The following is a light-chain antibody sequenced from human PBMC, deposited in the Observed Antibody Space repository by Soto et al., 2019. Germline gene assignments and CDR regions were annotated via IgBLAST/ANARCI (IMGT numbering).Light chain of an antibody. CDR2: KAS. J-gene: IGKJ1*01. V-gene: IGKV1-5*03. Sequence: DIQMTQSPSTLSASVGDRVTITCRASQSISSWLAWYQQKTGKAPKLLIYKASSLESGVPSRFSGSESRTEFTLIISSLEPDDFATYSCQQYNSYPRTFGQGTKVEIK. CDR3: QQYNSYPRT. CDR1: QSISSW.